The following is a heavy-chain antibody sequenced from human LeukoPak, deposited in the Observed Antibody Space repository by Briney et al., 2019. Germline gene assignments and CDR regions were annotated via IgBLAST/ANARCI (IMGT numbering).Heavy chain of an antibody. D-gene: IGHD3-22*01. J-gene: IGHJ4*02. V-gene: IGHV3-23*01. CDR1: AFTFSTYA. CDR2: ISGRGGST. Sequence: PVGSLRLSCAASAFTFSTYAMSGVPQSPGRGREGVSAISGRGGSTHYADSVRGRFTISRDNSKSTLYLQMNSLRAEDTAIYYCAKMPAYYYDSSGYAFHFDYWGQGTLVTVSS. CDR3: AKMPAYYYDSSGYAFHFDY.